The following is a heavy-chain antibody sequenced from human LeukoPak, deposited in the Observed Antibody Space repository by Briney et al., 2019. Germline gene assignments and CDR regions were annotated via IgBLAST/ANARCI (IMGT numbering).Heavy chain of an antibody. J-gene: IGHJ6*02. CDR3: ARGSTVGADSSGYYYSYYYYYYGMDV. Sequence: ASVKVSCKASGYTFTSYDINWVRQATGQGLEWMGWMNPNSGNTGCAQKFQGRVTMTRNTSISTAYMELSSLRSEDTAVYYCARGSTVGADSSGYYYSYYYYYYGMDVWGQGTTVTVSS. CDR2: MNPNSGNT. D-gene: IGHD3-22*01. V-gene: IGHV1-8*01. CDR1: GYTFTSYD.